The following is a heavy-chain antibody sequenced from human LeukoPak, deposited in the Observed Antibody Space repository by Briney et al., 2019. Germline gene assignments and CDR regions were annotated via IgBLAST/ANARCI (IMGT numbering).Heavy chain of an antibody. J-gene: IGHJ5*02. Sequence: PSETLSLTCTVSGGSISSYYWSWIRQPPGKGLEWIGYVYYSGSTNYNPSLKSRVTISVDTSKNQFSLKLSSVTAADTAVYYCARGIVVVPAVSNWFDPWGQGTQVTVSS. D-gene: IGHD2-2*01. V-gene: IGHV4-59*01. CDR3: ARGIVVVPAVSNWFDP. CDR1: GGSISSYY. CDR2: VYYSGST.